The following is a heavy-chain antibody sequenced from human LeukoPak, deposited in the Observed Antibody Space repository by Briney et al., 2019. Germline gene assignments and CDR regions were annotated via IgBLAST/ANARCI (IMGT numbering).Heavy chain of an antibody. Sequence: GGSLRLSCEASGFTVSGNYMTWIRQAPGKGLEWVSVIYSGGNTYYADSVKGRFSISRDNSKNTLYLQMNSLRAEDTAVYYCVRGLTGTDYWGQGTLVTVSS. D-gene: IGHD3-9*01. CDR3: VRGLTGTDY. CDR1: GFTVSGNY. V-gene: IGHV3-66*01. J-gene: IGHJ4*02. CDR2: IYSGGNT.